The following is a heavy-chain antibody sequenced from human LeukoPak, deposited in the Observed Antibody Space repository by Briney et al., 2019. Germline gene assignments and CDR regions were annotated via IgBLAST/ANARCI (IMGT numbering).Heavy chain of an antibody. V-gene: IGHV3-30-3*01. J-gene: IGHJ4*02. Sequence: GGSLRLSCAASGFTFSSYAMHWVRQAPGKGLEWVAIISYDGSDTYYTDSVKGRFTISRDNSKNTLYLQMNSLRAEDTAVYYCASARVVEVLATPTALDYWGQGTLVTVSS. CDR3: ASARVVEVLATPTALDY. CDR1: GFTFSSYA. CDR2: ISYDGSDT. D-gene: IGHD2-2*01.